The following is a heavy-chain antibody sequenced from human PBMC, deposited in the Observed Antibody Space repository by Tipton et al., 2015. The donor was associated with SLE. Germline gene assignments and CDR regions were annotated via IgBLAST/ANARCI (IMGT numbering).Heavy chain of an antibody. J-gene: IGHJ4*02. D-gene: IGHD1-26*01. V-gene: IGHV4-34*01. CDR2: INHSGST. CDR3: ARGGAFDY. CDR1: GGSFSGYY. Sequence: TLSLTCAVYGGSFSGYYWSWIRQPPGKGLEWIGEINHSGSTNYNPSLKSRVTISVDTSKNQFSRKLSSVTAADTAMYYCARGGAFDYWGQGTLVTVSS.